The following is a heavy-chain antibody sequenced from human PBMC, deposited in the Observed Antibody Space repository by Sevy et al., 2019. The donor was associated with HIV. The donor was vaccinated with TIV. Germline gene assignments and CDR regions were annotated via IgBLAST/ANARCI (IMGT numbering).Heavy chain of an antibody. D-gene: IGHD6-19*01. CDR3: ARDLYRPTGYSSGWYEAH. J-gene: IGHJ4*02. CDR2: IYSGGST. V-gene: IGHV3-53*01. CDR1: GFTVSSNY. Sequence: GGSLRLSCAASGFTVSSNYMSWVRQAPGKGLEWVSVIYSGGSTYYADSVKGRFTISRDNSKNTLYLQMNSLRAEDTAVYYCARDLYRPTGYSSGWYEAHWGQGTLVTVSS.